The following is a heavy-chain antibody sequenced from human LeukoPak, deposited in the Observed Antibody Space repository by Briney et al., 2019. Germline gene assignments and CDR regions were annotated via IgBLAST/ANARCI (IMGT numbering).Heavy chain of an antibody. V-gene: IGHV3-64D*06. CDR3: VIHGSGSYVDYYYGMDV. CDR2: ISSNGGST. CDR1: GFTFGSYA. J-gene: IGHJ6*04. Sequence: GGSLRLSCSASGFTFGSYAMHWVRQAPGKGLEYVSAISSNGGSTYYADSVKGRFTISRDNSKNTLYLQMSSLRAEDTAVCYCVIHGSGSYVDYYYGMDVWGKGTTVTVSS. D-gene: IGHD3-10*01.